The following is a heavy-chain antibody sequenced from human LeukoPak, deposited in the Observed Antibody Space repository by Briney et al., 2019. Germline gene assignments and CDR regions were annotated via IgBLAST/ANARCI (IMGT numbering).Heavy chain of an antibody. CDR2: IYYSGST. CDR3: ARKSGDYSAAFDI. J-gene: IGHJ3*02. V-gene: IGHV4-39*07. Sequence: SETLSLTRTVSGGSISSSSYYWGWIRQPPGKGLEWIGSIYYSGSTYYNPSLKSRVTISVDTSKNQFSLKLSSVTAADTAVYYCARKSGDYSAAFDIWGQGTMVTVSS. D-gene: IGHD4-17*01. CDR1: GGSISSSSYY.